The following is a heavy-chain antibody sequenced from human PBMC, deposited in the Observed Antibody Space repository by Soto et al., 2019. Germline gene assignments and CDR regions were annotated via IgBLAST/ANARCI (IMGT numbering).Heavy chain of an antibody. D-gene: IGHD4-17*01. J-gene: IGHJ4*02. CDR3: ARGATVTPYDY. Sequence: SETLSLTCTVSGVSVSSGRFYWAWIRQPPGKGLEWIGFGSYSGTTNYKPSLKSRVTISVDTSRNQISLKVSSLTAADTAAYYCARGATVTPYDYWGQGTLVTVSS. V-gene: IGHV4-61*01. CDR2: GSYSGTT. CDR1: GVSVSSGRFY.